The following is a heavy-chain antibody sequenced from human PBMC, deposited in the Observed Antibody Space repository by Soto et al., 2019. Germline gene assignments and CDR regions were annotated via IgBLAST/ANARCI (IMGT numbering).Heavy chain of an antibody. CDR2: IDSSSSII. CDR1: GFTFSDYS. Sequence: EVQLVESGGGLVQPGGSLRLSCAASGFTFSDYSMNWARQAPGKGLEWVSHIDSSSSIINYADSVKGRFTISRDNAENSVHLQMNSLRDEDTAVYYCARGSGSLSYWGQGTLVTVSS. CDR3: ARGSGSLSY. D-gene: IGHD2-15*01. J-gene: IGHJ4*02. V-gene: IGHV3-48*02.